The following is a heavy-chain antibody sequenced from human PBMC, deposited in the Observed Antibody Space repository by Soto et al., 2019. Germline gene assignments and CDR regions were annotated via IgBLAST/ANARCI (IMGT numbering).Heavy chain of an antibody. Sequence: QVQLQESGPGLVKPSQTLSLTCTVSGGSISSGDYYWSWIRQPPGKGLEWIGYIYYSGSTYYNPSLKSRVTISVDTSKNQFSLKLSSVTAADTAVYYCARERPHSKAVTTEADAFDIWGQGTMVTVSS. D-gene: IGHD4-17*01. CDR1: GGSISSGDYY. CDR2: IYYSGST. V-gene: IGHV4-30-4*01. CDR3: ARERPHSKAVTTEADAFDI. J-gene: IGHJ3*02.